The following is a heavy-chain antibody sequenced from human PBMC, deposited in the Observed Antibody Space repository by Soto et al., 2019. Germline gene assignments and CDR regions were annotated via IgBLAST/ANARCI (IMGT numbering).Heavy chain of an antibody. J-gene: IGHJ4*02. CDR3: ARGLTLRSSGGLAYFDY. Sequence: SQILSLTCTVSCGSSSSGGYYWSWIRQHPGKGLEWIGYIYYSGSTYYNPSLKSRVTISVDTSKNQFSLKLSSVTAADTAVYYCARGLTLRSSGGLAYFDYWGQGTLVTVSS. CDR2: IYYSGST. V-gene: IGHV4-31*03. D-gene: IGHD2-15*01. CDR1: CGSSSSGGYY.